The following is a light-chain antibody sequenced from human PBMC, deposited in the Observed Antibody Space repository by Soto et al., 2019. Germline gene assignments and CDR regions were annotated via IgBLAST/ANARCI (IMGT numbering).Light chain of an antibody. CDR2: AAS. J-gene: IGKJ2*01. CDR1: QTISDN. V-gene: IGKV3-15*01. CDR3: QQYHNWPPYT. Sequence: EIVMTQSPATLSVSPGERATLSCRASQTISDNLAWYQQRPGQSPRLLIYAASSRATGIPARFSGSGSGTEFSLTIDSLQSEDCAGYYCQQYHNWPPYTFGQGTKV.